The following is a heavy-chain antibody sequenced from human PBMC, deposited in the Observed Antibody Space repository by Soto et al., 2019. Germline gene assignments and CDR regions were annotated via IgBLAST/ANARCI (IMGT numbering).Heavy chain of an antibody. Sequence: ASVKVSCKASGYTFTGYYMHWVRQAPGQGLERMGWINPNSGGTNYAQKFQGWVTMTRDTSISTAYMELSRLRSDDTAVYYCARETDDSSAWIYYYYGMDVWGQGTTVTVSS. CDR2: INPNSGGT. V-gene: IGHV1-2*04. J-gene: IGHJ6*02. CDR3: ARETDDSSAWIYYYYGMDV. CDR1: GYTFTGYY. D-gene: IGHD6-19*01.